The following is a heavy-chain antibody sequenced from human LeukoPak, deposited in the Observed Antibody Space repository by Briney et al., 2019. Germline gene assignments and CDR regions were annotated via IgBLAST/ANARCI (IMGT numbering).Heavy chain of an antibody. Sequence: SETLSLTCTVSRGSISSYYWSWIRQPAGKGLEWIGYIYYSGSTNYNPSLKSRVTISVDTSKNQFSLKLSSVTAADTAVYYCASSLSSTTYAFDIWGQGTMVTVSS. CDR2: IYYSGST. CDR3: ASSLSSTTYAFDI. CDR1: RGSISSYY. V-gene: IGHV4-59*01. J-gene: IGHJ3*02. D-gene: IGHD6-13*01.